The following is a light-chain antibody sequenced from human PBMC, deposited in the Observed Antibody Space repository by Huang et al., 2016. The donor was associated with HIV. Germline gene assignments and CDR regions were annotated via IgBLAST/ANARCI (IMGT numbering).Light chain of an antibody. CDR3: QQYNNWPGT. CDR1: PSVSSN. J-gene: IGKJ1*01. Sequence: ELVMTQSPATLSVSPGERATLSCRASPSVSSNLAWYQQKPGQAPRLLIYGASTRATGIPARFSGSGSGTEFTLTISSLQSEDFAVYYCQQYNNWPGTFGQGTKVEIK. V-gene: IGKV3-15*01. CDR2: GAS.